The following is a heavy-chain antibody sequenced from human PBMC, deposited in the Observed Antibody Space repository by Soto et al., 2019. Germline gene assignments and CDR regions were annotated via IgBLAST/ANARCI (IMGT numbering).Heavy chain of an antibody. J-gene: IGHJ4*02. CDR2: ISVYNYNT. Sequence: QVQLVQSGAEVKKPGASVKVSCKTSDYTFSNYGIAWVRQAPGQGLEWMGWISVYNYNTNYAQKLQGRVTMTRDISTSTAYMELRSLISDDTAVYYCARGGGYYGSGTYPFDYWGQGTLVTVSS. D-gene: IGHD3-10*01. CDR1: DYTFSNYG. CDR3: ARGGGYYGSGTYPFDY. V-gene: IGHV1-18*01.